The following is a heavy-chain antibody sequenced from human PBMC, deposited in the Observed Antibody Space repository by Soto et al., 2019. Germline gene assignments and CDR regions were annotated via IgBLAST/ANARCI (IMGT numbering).Heavy chain of an antibody. J-gene: IGHJ6*02. CDR3: TTDPSGSYYHYYGMDV. Sequence: GGSLRLSCAASGFTFSSYGMHWVRQAPGKGLEWVGRIKSKTDGGTTDYAAPVKGRFTISRDDSKNTLYLQMNSLKTEDTAVYYCTTDPSGSYYHYYGMDVWGQGTTVTVSS. CDR1: GFTFSSYG. CDR2: IKSKTDGGTT. D-gene: IGHD1-26*01. V-gene: IGHV3-15*07.